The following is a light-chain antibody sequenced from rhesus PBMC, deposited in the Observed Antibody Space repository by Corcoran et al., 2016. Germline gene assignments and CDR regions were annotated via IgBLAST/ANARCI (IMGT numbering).Light chain of an antibody. V-gene: IGKV1-22*01. Sequence: DIQMTQSPSSLSASVGDTVTITCRASQPISSWLAWYQQNPGKAPKLLIYMTSNLQSGVPLRFSGSGSGTDFTRTITSLQPEDIATYYCLQYSNSPFTFGPGTKLDI. J-gene: IGKJ3*01. CDR1: QPISSW. CDR2: MTS. CDR3: LQYSNSPFT.